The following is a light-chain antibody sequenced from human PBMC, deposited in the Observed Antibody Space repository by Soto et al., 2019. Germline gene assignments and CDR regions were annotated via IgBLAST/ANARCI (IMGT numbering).Light chain of an antibody. CDR1: NSDVGAYDY. CDR2: DVS. V-gene: IGLV2-14*03. CDR3: SSYTSTTTLYV. Sequence: QSALTQPASVSGSPGQSITISCTGTNSDVGAYDYVSWYQHHPGNAPKLMMFDVSRRPSGVSNRFSGSKSGNTASLTISGLQAEDEADYFCSSYTSTTTLYVFGTGTKVTV. J-gene: IGLJ1*01.